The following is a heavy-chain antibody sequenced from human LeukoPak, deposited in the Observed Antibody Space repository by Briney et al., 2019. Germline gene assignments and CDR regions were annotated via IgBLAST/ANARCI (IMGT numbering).Heavy chain of an antibody. Sequence: SQTLSLTCSVSGDSISSGAYSWSWIRQPPGKGLEWIGYIYHSGSTYYNPSLKSRVTISVDTSKNQFSLKLSSVTAADTAVYYCARALPDPHGSGSYYKVPYGMDVWGQGTTVTVSS. CDR1: GDSISSGAYS. D-gene: IGHD3-10*01. J-gene: IGHJ6*02. CDR3: ARALPDPHGSGSYYKVPYGMDV. V-gene: IGHV4-30-2*01. CDR2: IYHSGST.